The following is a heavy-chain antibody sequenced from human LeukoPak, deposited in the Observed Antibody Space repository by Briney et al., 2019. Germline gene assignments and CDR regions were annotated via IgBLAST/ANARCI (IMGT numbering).Heavy chain of an antibody. CDR2: ISGSGGST. J-gene: IGHJ4*02. V-gene: IGHV3-23*01. CDR1: GFTFSSYA. CDR3: AKDRDSYGYVYPYSFDY. D-gene: IGHD5-18*01. Sequence: GGSLRLSCAASGFTFSSYAMSWVRQAPGKGLEWVSAISGSGGSTYYADSVKGRFTISRDNSKNTLYLQMNSLRAEDTAVYYCAKDRDSYGYVYPYSFDYSGQGTLLTASS.